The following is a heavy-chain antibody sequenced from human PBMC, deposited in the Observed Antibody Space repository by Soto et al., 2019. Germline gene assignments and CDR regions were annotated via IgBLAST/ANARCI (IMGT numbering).Heavy chain of an antibody. CDR2: ISASGTTT. V-gene: IGHV3-23*01. Sequence: GGSLRLSCAASGFTFSTYAMSWVRQAPGKGLEWVSGISASGTTTYYADSVKGRFTISRDNSKNTLYLQMNSLRAEDAAVYYCAKEGITMIVVVTYYFDYWGQGTLVTVSS. CDR1: GFTFSTYA. CDR3: AKEGITMIVVVTYYFDY. J-gene: IGHJ4*02. D-gene: IGHD3-22*01.